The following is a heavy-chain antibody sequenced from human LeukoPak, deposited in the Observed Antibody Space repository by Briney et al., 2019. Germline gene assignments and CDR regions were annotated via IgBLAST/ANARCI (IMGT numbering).Heavy chain of an antibody. D-gene: IGHD5-18*01. J-gene: IGHJ4*02. CDR2: INHSGST. Sequence: SETLSLTCAVYGGSFSGYYWSWIRQPPGKGLEWIGEINHSGSTNYNPSLKSQVTISVDTSKNQFSLKLSSVTAADTAVYYCARASYSYGYWGYFDYWGQGTLVTVSS. CDR1: GGSFSGYY. V-gene: IGHV4-34*01. CDR3: ARASYSYGYWGYFDY.